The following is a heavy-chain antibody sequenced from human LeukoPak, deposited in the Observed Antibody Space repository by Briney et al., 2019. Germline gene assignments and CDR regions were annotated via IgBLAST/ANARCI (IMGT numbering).Heavy chain of an antibody. CDR1: GGSISSTSYY. CDR2: IYYSGGT. V-gene: IGHV4-39*01. Sequence: PSETLSLTCTVSGGSISSTSYYWGGIRQPPGKGLEWIGSIYYSGGTFYNPSLKSRVTISVDKSKNQFSLKLRSVTAADTAVYYCARQAQILTGYSDWFDPWGQGTLVTVSS. J-gene: IGHJ5*02. D-gene: IGHD3-9*01. CDR3: ARQAQILTGYSDWFDP.